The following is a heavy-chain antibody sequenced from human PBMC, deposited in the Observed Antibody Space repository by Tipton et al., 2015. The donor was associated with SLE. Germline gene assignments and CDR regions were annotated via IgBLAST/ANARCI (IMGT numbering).Heavy chain of an antibody. CDR3: ARDWGGEALDF. J-gene: IGHJ4*02. CDR2: IYTGGRT. V-gene: IGHV4-4*07. D-gene: IGHD2-21*01. Sequence: LSCTVSGGSIIGYYWSWIRQPAGKGPEWIGRIYTGGRTIHNPSLNSRVTMSLDTSKSQFSLKLTSVTAADTAVYYCARDWGGEALDFWGQGTLVTVSS. CDR1: GGSIIGYY.